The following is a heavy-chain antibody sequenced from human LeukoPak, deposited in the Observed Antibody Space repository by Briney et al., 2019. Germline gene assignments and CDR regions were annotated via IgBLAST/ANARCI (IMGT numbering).Heavy chain of an antibody. Sequence: PSETLSLTCTVSGGSISSYYWSWIQQPPGKGLEWIGYIYYSGSTNYNPSLKSRVTISVDTSKNQFSLKLSSVTAADTAVYYCAREGRGSGSYTFDYWGQGTLVTVSS. CDR1: GGSISSYY. J-gene: IGHJ4*02. V-gene: IGHV4-59*01. CDR3: AREGRGSGSYTFDY. CDR2: IYYSGST. D-gene: IGHD3-10*01.